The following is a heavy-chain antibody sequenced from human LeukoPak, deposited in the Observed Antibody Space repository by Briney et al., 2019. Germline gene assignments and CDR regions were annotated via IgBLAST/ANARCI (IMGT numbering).Heavy chain of an antibody. D-gene: IGHD2-15*01. CDR2: ISGQSDII. V-gene: IGHV3-11*04. CDR1: GFIFSDYY. CDR3: ARERRSCSGGSCYGSGDFDN. Sequence: PGGSLRLSCAASGFIFSDYYMSWIRQAPGKGLEWISYISGQSDIIHYGDSVKGRFSISRDNGKSSLYLHLTSLRAEDTAIYYCARERRSCSGGSCYGSGDFDNWGQGTLVAVSS. J-gene: IGHJ4*02.